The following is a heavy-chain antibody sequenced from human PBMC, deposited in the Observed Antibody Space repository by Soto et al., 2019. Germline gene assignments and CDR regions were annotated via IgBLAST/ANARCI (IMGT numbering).Heavy chain of an antibody. Sequence: ASVKVSCKASGGTFSSYSISWVRQAPGQGLEWMGGINPSGGSTSYAQKFQGRVTMTRDTSTSTVYMELSSLRSEDTAVYYCARDGLENYYDSSGYYPNDYWGQGTLVTVSS. V-gene: IGHV1-46*01. CDR3: ARDGLENYYDSSGYYPNDY. CDR1: GGTFSSYS. CDR2: INPSGGST. D-gene: IGHD3-22*01. J-gene: IGHJ4*02.